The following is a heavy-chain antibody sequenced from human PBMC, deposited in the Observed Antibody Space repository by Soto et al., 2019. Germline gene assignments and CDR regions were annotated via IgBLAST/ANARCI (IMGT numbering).Heavy chain of an antibody. Sequence: PGGSLRLSCAASGFTFSSYDMHWVRQATGKGLEWVSAIGTAGDPYYPGSVKGRFTISRENAKNSLYLQMNSLRAGDTAVYYCARAGMYSSSPPFPYGMDVWGQGTTVTVSS. CDR3: ARAGMYSSSPPFPYGMDV. J-gene: IGHJ6*02. V-gene: IGHV3-13*05. D-gene: IGHD6-6*01. CDR1: GFTFSSYD. CDR2: IGTAGDP.